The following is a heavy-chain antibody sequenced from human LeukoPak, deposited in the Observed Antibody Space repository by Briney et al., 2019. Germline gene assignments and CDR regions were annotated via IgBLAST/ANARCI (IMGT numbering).Heavy chain of an antibody. D-gene: IGHD6-19*01. J-gene: IGHJ4*02. CDR2: VSSDGSNK. CDR3: ALHGSGWYSTGRRRLEY. CDR1: GFTFSSYA. V-gene: IGHV3-30-3*01. Sequence: GGSLRLSCAASGFTFSSYAMHWARQAPGKGLEGVAVVSSDGSNKFYADSVKGRFTISRDNSKNTLYLQMNSLRAEDTAVYYCALHGSGWYSTGRRRLEYWGQGTLVTVSS.